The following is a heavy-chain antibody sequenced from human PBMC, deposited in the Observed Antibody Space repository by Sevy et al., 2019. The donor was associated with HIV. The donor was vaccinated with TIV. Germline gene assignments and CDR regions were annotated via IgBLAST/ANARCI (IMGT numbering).Heavy chain of an antibody. Sequence: GGSLRLSCAASGFTFSKYWMSWVHQAPGKGLEWVANIKPDGSDKYYVGSLKGRFTIYRDNAKNSLYLEMNNLGAEDTAVYYCARVIDYGELGNWFDPWGQGTLVTVSS. CDR1: GFTFSKYW. J-gene: IGHJ5*02. CDR3: ARVIDYGELGNWFDP. D-gene: IGHD4-17*01. V-gene: IGHV3-7*01. CDR2: IKPDGSDK.